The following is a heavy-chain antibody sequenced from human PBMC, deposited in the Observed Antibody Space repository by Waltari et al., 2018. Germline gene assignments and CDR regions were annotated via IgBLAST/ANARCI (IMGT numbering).Heavy chain of an antibody. CDR2: IWYDGSNK. J-gene: IGHJ3*02. CDR1: GFTFSSYG. D-gene: IGHD4-17*01. CDR3: ARDTGYGDYEDAFDI. V-gene: IGHV3-33*01. Sequence: QVQLVESGGGVVQPGRSLRLSCAASGFTFSSYGMHWVRQAPGKGLEWVAVIWYDGSNKYYADSVKGRFTISRDNSKNTLYLQMNSLRAEDTAVYYCARDTGYGDYEDAFDIWGQGTMVTVSS.